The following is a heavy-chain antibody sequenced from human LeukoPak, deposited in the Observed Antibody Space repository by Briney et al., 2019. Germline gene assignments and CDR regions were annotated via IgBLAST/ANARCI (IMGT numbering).Heavy chain of an antibody. CDR2: IYYSGST. J-gene: IGHJ5*02. CDR1: GYSISSGYY. D-gene: IGHD4-23*01. CDR3: ARVVPYGGNSGNWFDP. V-gene: IGHV4-61*01. Sequence: SETLSLTCNVSGYSISSGYYWGWIRQPPGKGLEWIGYIYYSGSTNYNPSLKSRVTISVDTSKNQFSLKLSSVTAADTAVYYCARVVPYGGNSGNWFDPWGQGTLVTVSS.